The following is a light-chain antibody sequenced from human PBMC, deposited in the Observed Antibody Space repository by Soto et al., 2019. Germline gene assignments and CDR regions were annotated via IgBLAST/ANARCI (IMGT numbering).Light chain of an antibody. CDR1: QSVSSN. Sequence: EIVMTQSPATLSVSPGERATLSCRASQSVSSNLAWYQQKPGQAPRLLIYGASTRATGIPARLSGSGSGTELTLTISSLQSEDFAVYYCQQYNNWPPFTFGPGTKVDI. CDR3: QQYNNWPPFT. J-gene: IGKJ3*01. CDR2: GAS. V-gene: IGKV3-15*01.